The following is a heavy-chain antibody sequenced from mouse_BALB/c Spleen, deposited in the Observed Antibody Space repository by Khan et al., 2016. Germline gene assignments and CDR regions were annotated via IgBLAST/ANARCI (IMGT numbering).Heavy chain of an antibody. Sequence: QVQLKQSGAELARPGDSVRLSCKASGYTSANYWMQWVKQRPGKGLEWMGSIYPGDGDTRYCQKFKDKSTLTSDKSSSLAYMHRRSVAAEASAVFYCAHAYFVYWGQGTLVTVSA. CDR3: AHAYFVY. D-gene: IGHD2-10*01. J-gene: IGHJ3*01. V-gene: IGHV1-87*01. CDR1: GYTSANYW. CDR2: IYPGDGDT.